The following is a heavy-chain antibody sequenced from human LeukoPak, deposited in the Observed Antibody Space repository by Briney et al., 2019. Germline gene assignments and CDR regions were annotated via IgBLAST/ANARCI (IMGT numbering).Heavy chain of an antibody. V-gene: IGHV1-24*01. CDR1: GYTLTELS. D-gene: IGHD2-2*01. CDR3: ARDLTTTIVVVPAASLDY. J-gene: IGHJ4*02. CDR2: FDLETAET. Sequence: ASVKVSCTGSGYTLTELSMFWVRQAPGKGLEWRGGFDLETAETVYAQKFQGRVTMTEDTSTDTAYMELSSLRSEDTAVYYCARDLTTTIVVVPAASLDYWGQGTLVTVSS.